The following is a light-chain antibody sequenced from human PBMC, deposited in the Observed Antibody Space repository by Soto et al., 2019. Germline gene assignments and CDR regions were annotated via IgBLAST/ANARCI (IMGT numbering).Light chain of an antibody. J-gene: IGLJ2*01. CDR2: EVN. CDR3: SSFAGSNNFVV. V-gene: IGLV2-8*01. CDR1: SSDIGTYNS. Sequence: QSALTQPPSASGSPGQSVTISCTGTSSDIGTYNSVSWYQQHPGKAPKLMIYEVNKRPSGVPDRFSGSKSGNTASLTVSGLQAEDEADYYCSSFAGSNNFVVFGGGTKLTVL.